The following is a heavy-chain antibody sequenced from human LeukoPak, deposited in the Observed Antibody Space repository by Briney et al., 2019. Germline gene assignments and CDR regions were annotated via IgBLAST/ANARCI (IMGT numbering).Heavy chain of an antibody. D-gene: IGHD5-18*01. Sequence: PGGYLRLSCAASGFTFSAYVMHWVRQAPGKGLDWVALVSYDGSTTYYADSVKGRFTVSRDNSKNTVYLEMNSLRPEDTALYYCARGFSYGSSLHYWGLGTLVTVSS. V-gene: IGHV3-30-3*01. CDR3: ARGFSYGSSLHY. J-gene: IGHJ4*02. CDR1: GFTFSAYV. CDR2: VSYDGSTT.